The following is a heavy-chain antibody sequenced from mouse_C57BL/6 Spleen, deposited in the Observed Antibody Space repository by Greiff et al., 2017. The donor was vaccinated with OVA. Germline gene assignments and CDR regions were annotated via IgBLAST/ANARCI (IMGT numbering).Heavy chain of an antibody. CDR3: ARPYYGNWYFDV. Sequence: EVKLMESGGGLVQPGGSLSLSCAASGFTFTDYYMSWVRQPPGKALEWLGFIRNKANGYTTEYSASVKGRFTISRDNSQSILYLQMNALRAEDSATYYCARPYYGNWYFDVWGTGTTVTVSS. CDR1: GFTFTDYY. CDR2: IRNKANGYTT. V-gene: IGHV7-3*01. J-gene: IGHJ1*03. D-gene: IGHD2-10*01.